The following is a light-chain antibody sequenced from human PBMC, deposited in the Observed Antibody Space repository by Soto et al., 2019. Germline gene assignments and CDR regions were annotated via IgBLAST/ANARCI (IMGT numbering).Light chain of an antibody. CDR3: QQRGTWPT. CDR1: QSVSGY. CDR2: DAS. J-gene: IGKJ1*01. Sequence: DIVLTQSPATLSLSPGERATLSCRASQSVSGYLAWYQQKPGQAPRLLIYDASSRANGIPARFTGSGSGTDFSLTISSLEPEDFAVYYCQQRGTWPTFGQGTRVEI. V-gene: IGKV3-11*01.